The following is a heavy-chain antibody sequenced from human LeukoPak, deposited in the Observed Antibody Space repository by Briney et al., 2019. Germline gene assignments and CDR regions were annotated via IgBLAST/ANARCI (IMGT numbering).Heavy chain of an antibody. J-gene: IGHJ5*02. V-gene: IGHV2-5*01. CDR3: AHRPGNYDCWSGFPNWFDP. D-gene: IGHD3-3*01. CDR1: GFSLSTSGVG. CDR2: IYWYDDK. Sequence: SGPTLVKPTQTLTLTCTFSGFSLSTSGVGVGWIRQPPGKALEWLALIYWYDDKRYSPSLKSRLTITKDTSKNQVVLTMTNMDPVDTATYYCAHRPGNYDCWSGFPNWFDPWGQGTLVTVSS.